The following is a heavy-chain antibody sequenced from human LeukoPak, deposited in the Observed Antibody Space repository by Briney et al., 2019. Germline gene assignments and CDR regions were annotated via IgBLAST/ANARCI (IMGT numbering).Heavy chain of an antibody. J-gene: IGHJ4*02. D-gene: IGHD6-13*01. CDR3: EAAGNALFDF. CDR2: IYYSGSP. CDR1: GGSLSSSSNY. V-gene: IGHV4-39*01. Sequence: PSESLSLTCTVSGGSLSSSSNYWGWIRQPPGKGLVWIGSIYYSGSPYYNPSLKSRVTISVDTSKTQFSLKLSSVTAEDTAVYYCEAAGNALFDFWGQGTLVTVSS.